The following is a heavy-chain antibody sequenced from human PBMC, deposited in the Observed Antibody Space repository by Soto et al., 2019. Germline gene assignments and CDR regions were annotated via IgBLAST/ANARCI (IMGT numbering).Heavy chain of an antibody. V-gene: IGHV1-18*01. CDR2: ISPYNGDT. CDR3: ARALSMAQYYYYMDV. Sequence: GPGVKKPGASVKVSCKASGYPFTTYGISWVRQAPGQGLEWMGWISPYNGDTHYAEKFQGRLTMTTDTSATSAYMELRALSSDDRAVYFCARALSMAQYYYYMDVWGKGTTVTVSS. J-gene: IGHJ6*03. CDR1: GYPFTTYG.